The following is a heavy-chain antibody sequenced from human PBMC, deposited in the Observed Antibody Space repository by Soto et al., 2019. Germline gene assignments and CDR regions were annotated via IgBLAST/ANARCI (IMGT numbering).Heavy chain of an antibody. CDR2: ISAYTDTP. V-gene: IGHV1-18*01. D-gene: IGHD1-26*01. Sequence: QVQLVQSGAEVKKPGASVKVSCRASGYTFTNFGVTWGRRAPGQGLEWMGWISAYTDTPNYAQKFQGRVPMTMDTSTSTAYMDRRSLTSDDTAVYYCARVLPGVEAGFDPWGQGTLVTVSS. J-gene: IGHJ5*02. CDR3: ARVLPGVEAGFDP. CDR1: GYTFTNFG.